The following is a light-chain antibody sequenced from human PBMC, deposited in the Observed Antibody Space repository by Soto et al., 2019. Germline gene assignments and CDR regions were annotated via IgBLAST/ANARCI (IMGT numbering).Light chain of an antibody. CDR2: QDS. CDR3: KAWDSSTAVV. J-gene: IGLJ2*01. Sequence: SYELTQPPSVSVSPGQTASITCSGDKLGDKYVCWYQQKPGQSPVLVSYQDSKRPSGIPERFSGSNSGNTATLTISGTQAMDEADYYCKAWDSSTAVVFGGGTKLTVL. V-gene: IGLV3-1*01. CDR1: KLGDKY.